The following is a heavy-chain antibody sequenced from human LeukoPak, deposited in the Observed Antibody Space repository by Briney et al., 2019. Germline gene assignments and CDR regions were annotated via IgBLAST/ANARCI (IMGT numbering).Heavy chain of an antibody. CDR1: GGTFSSYA. Sequence: EASVKVPCKASGGTFSSYAIRWVRQAPGQGLEWMGGIIPIFGKANYAQKFQDRVTITADESTSTAYMELSSLKSEDTAVYYCARDLGCSSTSCYISIGDAFDIWGQGTMVTVS. J-gene: IGHJ3*02. D-gene: IGHD2-2*02. CDR3: ARDLGCSSTSCYISIGDAFDI. V-gene: IGHV1-69*01. CDR2: IIPIFGKA.